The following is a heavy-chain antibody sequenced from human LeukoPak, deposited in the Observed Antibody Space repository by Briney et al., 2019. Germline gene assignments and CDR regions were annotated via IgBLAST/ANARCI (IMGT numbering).Heavy chain of an antibody. D-gene: IGHD2-2*01. Sequence: GASLQISCQATGSMFTSYRIGGGRQLPGKGLEWMGVIHPGEYERRYSPSCEGQVTISADKSISTAYMQWSSLKASDTAMYYCARRTDSCWKLFDPWGQGTLVTVSS. CDR2: IHPGEYER. J-gene: IGHJ5*02. V-gene: IGHV5-51*01. CDR1: GSMFTSYR. CDR3: ARRTDSCWKLFDP.